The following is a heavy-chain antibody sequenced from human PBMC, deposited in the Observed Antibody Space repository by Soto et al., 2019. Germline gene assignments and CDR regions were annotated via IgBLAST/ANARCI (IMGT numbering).Heavy chain of an antibody. CDR1: GFTFSTYG. J-gene: IGHJ6*02. V-gene: IGHV3-33*01. CDR3: ARADTVIGVRVVDV. Sequence: QVQLVESGGGVVQPGRSLRLSCAASGFTFSTYGMHWVRLAPGKGLEWAALIWYDGSHQYYADSVKGRFTTFRDNSRNTLFLQMNSLRAEDTAVYYCARADTVIGVRVVDVWGQGTTVVVSS. D-gene: IGHD3-10*01. CDR2: IWYDGSHQ.